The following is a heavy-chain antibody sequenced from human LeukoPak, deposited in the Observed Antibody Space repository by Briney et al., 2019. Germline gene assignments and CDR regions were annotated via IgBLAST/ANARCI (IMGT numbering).Heavy chain of an antibody. CDR3: TRAGGETTVTTYYYYYYYMDV. J-gene: IGHJ6*03. D-gene: IGHD4-17*01. CDR1: GFTFGDYA. V-gene: IGHV3-49*04. CDR2: IRSKAYDGTT. Sequence: GSLRLSCTASGFTFGDYAMSWVRQAPGKGLEWVGFIRSKAYDGTTEYAASVKGRFTISRDDSKSIAYLQMNSLKTEDTAVYYCTRAGGETTVTTYYYYYYYMDVWGKGTTVTISS.